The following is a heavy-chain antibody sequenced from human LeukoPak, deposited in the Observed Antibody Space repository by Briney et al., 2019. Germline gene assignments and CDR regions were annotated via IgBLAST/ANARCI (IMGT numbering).Heavy chain of an antibody. J-gene: IGHJ4*02. Sequence: SQTLSLTCTVSGGSISSGGYYWSWIRQHPGKGLEWIGYIYYSGSTYYNPSLKSRVTISVDTSKNQFSLKLSSVTAADTAVCYCAREAVRGPNYFDYWGQGTLVTVSS. V-gene: IGHV4-31*03. CDR3: AREAVRGPNYFDY. CDR2: IYYSGST. CDR1: GGSISSGGYY. D-gene: IGHD3-16*01.